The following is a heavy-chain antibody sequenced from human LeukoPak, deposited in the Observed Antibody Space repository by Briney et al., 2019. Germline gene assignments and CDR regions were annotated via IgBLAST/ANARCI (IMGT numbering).Heavy chain of an antibody. CDR1: GFTFGTYA. V-gene: IGHV3-23*01. CDR3: AKDRVPDGRWNFDF. D-gene: IGHD1-1*01. CDR2: ILASGSTT. J-gene: IGHJ4*02. Sequence: PGGSLRLSCAASGFTFGTYAMNSVRQAPGKGLEWVSGILASGSTTYYADSVKGRFTISRDNSKNTLYLQMNSLRAEVTAIYYCAKDRVPDGRWNFDFWGQGTLVTVSS.